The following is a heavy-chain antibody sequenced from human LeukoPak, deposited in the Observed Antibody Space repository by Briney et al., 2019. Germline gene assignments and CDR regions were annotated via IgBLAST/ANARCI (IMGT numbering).Heavy chain of an antibody. V-gene: IGHV4-38-2*01. Sequence: SETLSLTCAVSGYSISDGSYWVWIRQPPGKGLEWIGSIYHSGSTYYNPSLKSRLTVSVATSKNQFSLRLSSVTAADTAGYYCAIGSRTAAGQYYFDYWGQGTLVTVSS. CDR3: AIGSRTAAGQYYFDY. D-gene: IGHD6-13*01. J-gene: IGHJ4*02. CDR1: GYSISDGSY. CDR2: IYHSGST.